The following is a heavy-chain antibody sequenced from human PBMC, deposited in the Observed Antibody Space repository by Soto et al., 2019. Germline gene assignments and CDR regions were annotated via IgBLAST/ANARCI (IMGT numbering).Heavy chain of an antibody. V-gene: IGHV1-46*01. CDR1: GYTFTSYY. CDR2: INPSGGST. J-gene: IGHJ6*02. CDR3: ARVGSGSYYGMDV. Sequence: ASGKVSCKASGYTFTSYYMHWVRQAPGQGLEWMGIINPSGGSTSYTQKFQGRVTMTRDTSTSTVYMELSSLRSEDTAVYYCARVGSGSYYGMDVWGQGTTVTVSS. D-gene: IGHD1-26*01.